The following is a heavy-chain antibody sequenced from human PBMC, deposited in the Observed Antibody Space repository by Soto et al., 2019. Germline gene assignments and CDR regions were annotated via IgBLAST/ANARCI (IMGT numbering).Heavy chain of an antibody. Sequence: EVQLVESGGGPVKPGGSLRLSCAASGFTFSSYSMNWVRQAPGKGLEWVSSITSSSSYIYYADSVKGRFTISRDNAKNSLYLQMNSLRAEDTAVYYCARDPSSGWYVVYWGQGTLVTVSS. CDR3: ARDPSSGWYVVY. CDR2: ITSSSSYI. CDR1: GFTFSSYS. V-gene: IGHV3-21*01. J-gene: IGHJ4*02. D-gene: IGHD6-19*01.